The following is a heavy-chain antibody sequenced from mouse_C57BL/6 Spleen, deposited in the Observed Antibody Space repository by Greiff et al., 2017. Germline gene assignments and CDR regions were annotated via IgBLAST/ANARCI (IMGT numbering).Heavy chain of an antibody. CDR3: ARDSNYVGFAY. J-gene: IGHJ3*01. Sequence: QVQLQQSGPELVKPGASVKISCKASGYSFTSYYIHWVKQRPGQGLEWIGWIYPGSGNTKYNEKFKGKATLTADTSSSTAYMQLSSLTSEDSAVYYCARDSNYVGFAYWGQGTLVTVSA. D-gene: IGHD2-5*01. CDR2: IYPGSGNT. CDR1: GYSFTSYY. V-gene: IGHV1-66*01.